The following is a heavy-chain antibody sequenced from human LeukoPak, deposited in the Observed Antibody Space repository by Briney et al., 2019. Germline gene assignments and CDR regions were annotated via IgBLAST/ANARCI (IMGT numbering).Heavy chain of an antibody. J-gene: IGHJ4*02. CDR1: GGSISSSSHY. V-gene: IGHV4-39*01. CDR3: VRTAGYFDY. CDR2: IHYSENT. Sequence: SETLSLTCTVSGGSISSSSHYWCWIRQPPGKGLEWIGSIHYSENTYYNPSLKSRVTISVDTSKNQFSLKLSSLTAADAAVYYCVRTAGYFDYWGQGTLVTVSS. D-gene: IGHD6-25*01.